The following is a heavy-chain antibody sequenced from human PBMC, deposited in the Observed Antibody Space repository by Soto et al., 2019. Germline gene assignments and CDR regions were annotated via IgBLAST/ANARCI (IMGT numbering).Heavy chain of an antibody. J-gene: IGHJ4*02. Sequence: GGSLRLSCAASGFTFSSYAMSWVRQAPGKGLEWVSAISGSGGSTYYADSVKGRFTISRDNSKNTLYLQMNSLRAEDTAVYYCAKDDLLTFGGVIVTYFDYWGQGTLVTVSS. CDR1: GFTFSSYA. CDR2: ISGSGGST. CDR3: AKDDLLTFGGVIVTYFDY. D-gene: IGHD3-16*02. V-gene: IGHV3-23*01.